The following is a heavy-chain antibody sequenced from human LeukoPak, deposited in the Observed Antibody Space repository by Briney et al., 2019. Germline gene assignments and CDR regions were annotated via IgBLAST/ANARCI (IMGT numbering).Heavy chain of an antibody. J-gene: IGHJ4*02. Sequence: GGSLRLSCAASGFTFSTYGMHWVRQAPGRGLEWVAFIRYGGSDKYYADSVEGRFTISRDNSKNTLSLQMNSLRVDDTAVYYCGRALEGSSGWFGEEFEFWGQGTPVTVSS. D-gene: IGHD6-19*01. V-gene: IGHV3-30*02. CDR1: GFTFSTYG. CDR2: IRYGGSDK. CDR3: GRALEGSSGWFGEEFEF.